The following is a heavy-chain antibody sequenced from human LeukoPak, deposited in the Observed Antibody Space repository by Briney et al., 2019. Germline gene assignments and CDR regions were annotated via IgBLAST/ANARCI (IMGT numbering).Heavy chain of an antibody. D-gene: IGHD3-3*01. CDR2: ISAGGSST. Sequence: GGSLRLSYAASGFTFSTSAMSWVRQAPGKGLEWVSGISAGGSSTYYTDSVKGRFTISRDNSKNTLNLQVNSLRAEDTAVYYCAKAGRADDYYFDYWGQGTLVTVSS. J-gene: IGHJ4*02. CDR1: GFTFSTSA. CDR3: AKAGRADDYYFDY. V-gene: IGHV3-23*01.